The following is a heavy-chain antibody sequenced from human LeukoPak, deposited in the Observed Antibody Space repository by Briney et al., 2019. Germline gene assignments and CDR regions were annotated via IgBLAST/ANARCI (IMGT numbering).Heavy chain of an antibody. J-gene: IGHJ5*02. V-gene: IGHV1-2*04. Sequence: GASVKVSCKASGYIFTGYYMHWVRQAPGQGLEWMGWINPNSGGTNYAQKFQGWVTMTRETSISKAYMELSRLRSDDTAVYYCARGRYSIAARRVSVNWFDPWGQGTLVTVSS. CDR2: INPNSGGT. D-gene: IGHD6-6*01. CDR1: GYIFTGYY. CDR3: ARGRYSIAARRVSVNWFDP.